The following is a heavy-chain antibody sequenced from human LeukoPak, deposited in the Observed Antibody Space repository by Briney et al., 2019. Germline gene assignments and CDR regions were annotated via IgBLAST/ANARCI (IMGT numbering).Heavy chain of an antibody. V-gene: IGHV4-59*01. D-gene: IGHD3-22*01. CDR2: IYYSGSS. CDR1: GGSISGYY. CDR3: ARGDYDSSDYFFPIDY. Sequence: SETLSLTCTVSGGSISGYYWSWIRQPPGKGLEWIGCIYYSGSSNYNPSLESRVTISVDTSKNQFSLKLSSVTAADTAVYYCARGDYDSSDYFFPIDYWGQGTLVPVS. J-gene: IGHJ4*02.